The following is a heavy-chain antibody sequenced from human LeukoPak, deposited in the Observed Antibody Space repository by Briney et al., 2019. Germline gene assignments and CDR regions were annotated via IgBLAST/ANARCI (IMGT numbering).Heavy chain of an antibody. Sequence: GGSLRLSCAASGFTFDDYGMSWVRQAPGKGLEWVSGLNWNGGDTAYADSVKGRFTISRDNAKNSLNLQMNSLRAEDMAVYYCARGQYGSGKDIWGQGTMVTVSS. CDR3: ARGQYGSGKDI. CDR1: GFTFDDYG. J-gene: IGHJ3*02. V-gene: IGHV3-20*04. D-gene: IGHD3-10*01. CDR2: LNWNGGDT.